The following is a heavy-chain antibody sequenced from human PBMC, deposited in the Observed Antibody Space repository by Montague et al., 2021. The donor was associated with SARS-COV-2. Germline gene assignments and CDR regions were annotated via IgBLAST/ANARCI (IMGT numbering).Heavy chain of an antibody. Sequence: SETLSLTCSVSGGSISSYYWSWIRQSPGKGLEWIGYIFHSGITDYNPSLESRVTISVDMSKNQFSLQLNSVTAADSAVYYCARTEYNWNDGFDPWGQGTLVTVSS. V-gene: IGHV4-59*13. CDR3: ARTEYNWNDGFDP. D-gene: IGHD1-1*01. CDR2: IFHSGIT. J-gene: IGHJ5*02. CDR1: GGSISSYY.